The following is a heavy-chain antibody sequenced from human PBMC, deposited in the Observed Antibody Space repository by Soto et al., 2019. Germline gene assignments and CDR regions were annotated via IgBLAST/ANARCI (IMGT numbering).Heavy chain of an antibody. CDR2: ISYDGTHR. D-gene: IGHD3-22*01. Sequence: QVQLVESGGGVVQPGRSLRLSCAASGFTFSSSGMHWVRQTPVKGLEWLAVISYDGTHRYYEDSVKGRFTISRDNSENTLYLQLNSLRTEDTALYSCAKAGWKLFDPSGWGDGLDVLGQGTTVTVSS. CDR3: AKAGWKLFDPSGWGDGLDV. J-gene: IGHJ6*02. CDR1: GFTFSSSG. V-gene: IGHV3-30*18.